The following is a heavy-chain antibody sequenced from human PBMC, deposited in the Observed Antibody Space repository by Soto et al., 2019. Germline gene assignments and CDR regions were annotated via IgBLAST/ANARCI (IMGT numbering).Heavy chain of an antibody. CDR3: ARERLGFGSGY. CDR1: GGTISSST. J-gene: IGHJ4*02. D-gene: IGHD3-10*01. CDR2: IIPILDIA. V-gene: IGHV1-69*08. Sequence: QVQLVQSGAEVKKPGSSVKVSCKASGGTISSSTIIWVRQAPGQGLEWMGRIIPILDIANYAQKLQGRVTITADRSTTTAYMDLSSLRAEDTDVYYCARERLGFGSGYWGPGTLVTVSS.